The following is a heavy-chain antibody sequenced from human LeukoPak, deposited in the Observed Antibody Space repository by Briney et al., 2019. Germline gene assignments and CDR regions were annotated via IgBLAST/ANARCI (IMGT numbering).Heavy chain of an antibody. V-gene: IGHV3-21*04. D-gene: IGHD1-1*01. CDR2: ISSSSSYI. J-gene: IGHJ4*02. CDR3: AKDNWNADGFYYFDY. Sequence: GGSLRFSCAASGFTFSSYSMNWVRQAPGKGLEWVSSISSSSSYIYYADSVKGRFTISRDNSKNTLYLQMNSLRAEDTAVYYCAKDNWNADGFYYFDYWGQGTLVTVSS. CDR1: GFTFSSYS.